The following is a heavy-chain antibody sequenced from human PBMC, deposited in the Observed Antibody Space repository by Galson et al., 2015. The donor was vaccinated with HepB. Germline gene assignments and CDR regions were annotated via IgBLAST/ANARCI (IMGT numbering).Heavy chain of an antibody. V-gene: IGHV5-51*01. CDR1: GSSFTSYW. D-gene: IGHD5-12*01. CDR3: ARRRGYSGYVVEYYFDY. CDR2: IYPGDSDT. J-gene: IGHJ4*02. Sequence: QSGAEVKKPGESLKISCTGSGSSFTSYWIGWVRQMPGKGLEWMGIIYPGDSDTRYSPSFQGQVTISADKSISTAYLQWSSLKASDTAMYYCARRRGYSGYVVEYYFDYWGQGTLVTVSS.